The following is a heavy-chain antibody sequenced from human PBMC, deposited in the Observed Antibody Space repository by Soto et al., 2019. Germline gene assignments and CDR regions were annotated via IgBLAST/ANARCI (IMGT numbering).Heavy chain of an antibody. CDR2: ISTSGGTT. CDR1: GFTFSDFY. D-gene: IGHD1-26*01. J-gene: IGHJ4*02. V-gene: IGHV3-11*01. CDR3: ARDSSGRNPFDS. Sequence: QVQLVESGGGLVKPGESLRLSCAASGFTFSDFYMNWIRQAPGKGLEWVSYISTSGGTTYYTDSVKGRFTISRDNAQNSLFLQMDSLRAEDTAVYFCARDSSGRNPFDSWGQGVLVTVAS.